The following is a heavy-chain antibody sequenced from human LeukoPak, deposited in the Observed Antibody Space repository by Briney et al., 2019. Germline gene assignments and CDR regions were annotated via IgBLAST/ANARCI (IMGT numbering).Heavy chain of an antibody. CDR3: ATSVYSTSGGFDY. CDR1: GYTFSGYY. J-gene: IGHJ4*02. CDR2: INPNSGGT. V-gene: IGHV1-2*02. D-gene: IGHD6-6*01. Sequence: ASVKVSCKTSGYTFSGYYMHWVRQAPGQGLEWMGWINPNSGGTDYGQKFQGRVTMTSDTSISTAYMELSRLRSDDTAVYYCATSVYSTSGGFDYWGQGTLLTVSS.